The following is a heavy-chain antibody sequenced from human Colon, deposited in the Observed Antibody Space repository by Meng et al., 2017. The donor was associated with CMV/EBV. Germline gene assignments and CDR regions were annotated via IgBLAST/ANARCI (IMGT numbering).Heavy chain of an antibody. CDR3: AKAGGLASIFDY. CDR1: GFSFSTHW. CDR2: INADGSVT. V-gene: IGHV3-74*01. D-gene: IGHD6-19*01. Sequence: GESLKISCAASGFSFSTHWMHWVRQAPEKGLVWVARINADGSVTNYADSVKGRFTISRDNAKNTLYVQMNSLRVEDTAVYFCAKAGGLASIFDYWGQGTLVTVSS. J-gene: IGHJ4*02.